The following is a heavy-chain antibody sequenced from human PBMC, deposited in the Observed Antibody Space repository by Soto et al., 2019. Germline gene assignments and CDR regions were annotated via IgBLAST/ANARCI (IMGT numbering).Heavy chain of an antibody. CDR3: AHRPRGYSYYFDY. CDR1: GFSLSTRGVG. CDR2: LYWDDDK. D-gene: IGHD5-18*01. Sequence: QITLKESGPTLVKPTQTLTLTCTFSGFSLSTRGVGVGWIRQPPGKALEWLALLYWDDDKGYSPYLKSRLTITKDAYQTQVVLTVTNMDPVDTATYYCAHRPRGYSYYFDYWGQGTLVTVSS. J-gene: IGHJ4*02. V-gene: IGHV2-5*02.